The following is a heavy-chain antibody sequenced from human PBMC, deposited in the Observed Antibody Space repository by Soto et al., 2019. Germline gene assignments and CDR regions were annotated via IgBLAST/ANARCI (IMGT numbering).Heavy chain of an antibody. CDR2: ISPIADTT. CDR3: ARSGSTATTSCCPLDV. D-gene: IGHD2-2*01. CDR1: GFTFNTYV. V-gene: IGHV3-23*01. J-gene: IGHJ6*02. Sequence: EVQLLESGGGVIQPGGSLRLSCEASGFTFNTYVMNWVQQAPGQGLEWVAGISPIADTTNYAETVKGSVTISRDNSTNTLFMQMSSLRADDAAVYYCARSGSTATTSCCPLDVWGQGTTVTVSS.